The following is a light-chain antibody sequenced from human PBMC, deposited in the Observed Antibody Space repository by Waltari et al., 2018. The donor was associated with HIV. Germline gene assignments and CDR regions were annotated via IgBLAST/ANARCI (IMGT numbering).Light chain of an antibody. Sequence: QSALTQPASVSGSPGQSITISCTGTSSDLGGYNYVSWYQQHPGKAPKLMIYDVTNWPSGVSNRFSGSKSGNTSALTISGLQVEDEADYYCSSYTSSSTWVFGGGTKLTVL. CDR2: DVT. CDR3: SSYTSSSTWV. V-gene: IGLV2-14*03. CDR1: SSDLGGYNY. J-gene: IGLJ3*02.